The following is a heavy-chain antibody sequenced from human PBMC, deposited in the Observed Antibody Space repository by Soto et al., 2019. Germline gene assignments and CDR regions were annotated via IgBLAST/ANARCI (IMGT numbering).Heavy chain of an antibody. CDR3: AKVNGFGEYDAFDI. V-gene: IGHV3-9*01. CDR2: ISWNSGSI. Sequence: EVQLVESGGGLVQPGRSLRLSCAASGFTFDDYAVHWVRQAPGKGLEWVSGISWNSGSIGYADSVKGRFTISRDNAKNSLYLQMNSLRAEDTALYYCAKVNGFGEYDAFDIWGQGTMVTVSS. J-gene: IGHJ3*02. CDR1: GFTFDDYA. D-gene: IGHD3-10*01.